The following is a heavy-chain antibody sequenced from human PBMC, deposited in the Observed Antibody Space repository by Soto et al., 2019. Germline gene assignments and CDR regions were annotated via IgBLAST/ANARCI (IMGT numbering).Heavy chain of an antibody. CDR2: IFPGDSDT. CDR3: ARQSGMDV. Sequence: EXLKISCKTSGHXLAGYWIGWVRQMPGKGLEWLGIIFPGDSDTKYSPSFQGQVIISADKSIRTAYLQWISLKASDTAIYYCARQSGMDVWGQGTTGTVSS. D-gene: IGHD5-12*01. V-gene: IGHV5-51*01. CDR1: GHXLAGYW. J-gene: IGHJ6*02.